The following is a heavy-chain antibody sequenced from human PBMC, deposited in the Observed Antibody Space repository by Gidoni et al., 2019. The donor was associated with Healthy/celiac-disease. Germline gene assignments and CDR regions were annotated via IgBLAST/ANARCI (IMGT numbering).Heavy chain of an antibody. CDR2: IYYSGST. CDR3: AGDRVSHYYGSDTGGGMDV. V-gene: IGHV4-31*03. Sequence: QVQLQESGPGLVKPSQTLSLTCTVSGGPLSSGAYYWSWIRQHPGKGLEWIGYIYYSGSTYYNPSLKSRVTISVDTSKNQFSLQLSSVTAADTAVYYCAGDRVSHYYGSDTGGGMDVWGQGTTVTVSS. D-gene: IGHD3-10*01. CDR1: GGPLSSGAYY. J-gene: IGHJ6*02.